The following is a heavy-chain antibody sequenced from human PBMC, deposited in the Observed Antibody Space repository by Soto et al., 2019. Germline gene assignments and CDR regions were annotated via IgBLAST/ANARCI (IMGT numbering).Heavy chain of an antibody. J-gene: IGHJ5*02. CDR1: GFTFSTYP. V-gene: IGHV3-23*01. CDR3: AKEAARPGPCDP. D-gene: IGHD6-6*01. Sequence: EVQLLESGGGLVQPGGSLRLSCEASGFTFSTYPMSWVRQAPGKGLEWISGITGGATNIYYADSVKGRITISRDNSKNTLYLQVNSLSAEDTGVYYCAKEAARPGPCDPWGQGTLVTVSS. CDR2: ITGGATNI.